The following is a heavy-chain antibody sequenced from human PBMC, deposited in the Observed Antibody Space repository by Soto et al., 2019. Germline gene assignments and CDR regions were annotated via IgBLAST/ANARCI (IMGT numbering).Heavy chain of an antibody. Sequence: EVQLVESGGGLVQPGGSLRLSCVASGIPVSSNYMTWVRQAPGKGLEWVSVLHSGGDTYYANSVKGRFTISRHDSTNTLYLQMNSLTPEDTAVYYCARDGPYYYASRMDVWGQRTTVTVSS. V-gene: IGHV3-53*04. CDR3: ARDGPYYYASRMDV. CDR1: GIPVSSNY. D-gene: IGHD3-10*01. CDR2: LHSGGDT. J-gene: IGHJ6*02.